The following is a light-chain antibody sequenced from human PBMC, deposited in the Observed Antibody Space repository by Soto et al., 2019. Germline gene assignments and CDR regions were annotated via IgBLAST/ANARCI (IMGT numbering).Light chain of an antibody. CDR1: QSARSN. CDR2: SAS. CDR3: PQYSAWPLT. Sequence: EIVMTQSPATLSVSPGERATLFCSASQSARSNFLAWYQQKPGQAPRLLIYSASTRATDIPARFSGSGSGTEFTLTISSLQYEDFAVYYCPQYSAWPLTFGGGTKVEIK. V-gene: IGKV3-15*01. J-gene: IGKJ4*01.